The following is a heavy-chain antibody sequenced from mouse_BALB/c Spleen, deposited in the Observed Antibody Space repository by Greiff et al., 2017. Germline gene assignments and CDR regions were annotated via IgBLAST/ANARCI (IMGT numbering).Heavy chain of an antibody. D-gene: IGHD2-2*01. CDR2: INPSTGYT. V-gene: IGHV1-7*01. Sequence: QVHVKQSGAELAKPGASVKMSCKASGYTFTSYWMHWVKQRPGQGLEWIGYINPSTGYTEYNQKFKDKATLTADKSSSTAYMQLSSLTSEDSAVYYCARIYYGYSYAMDYWGQGTSVTVSS. CDR1: GYTFTSYW. J-gene: IGHJ4*01. CDR3: ARIYYGYSYAMDY.